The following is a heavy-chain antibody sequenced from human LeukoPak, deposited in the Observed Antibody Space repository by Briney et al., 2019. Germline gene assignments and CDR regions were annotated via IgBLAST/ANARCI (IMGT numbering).Heavy chain of an antibody. V-gene: IGHV3-7*01. CDR3: ARDAEVYDSSGYYLYYYGMDV. CDR2: INQDGSEK. Sequence: GGSLRLSCAASGFTFSSNWMSWVRQAPGKGLEWVADINQDGSEKYYVDSGKGRFTISRDNAKNSLYLQMNSLRAEDTAVYYCARDAEVYDSSGYYLYYYGMDVWGQGTTVTVSS. D-gene: IGHD3-22*01. J-gene: IGHJ6*02. CDR1: GFTFSSNW.